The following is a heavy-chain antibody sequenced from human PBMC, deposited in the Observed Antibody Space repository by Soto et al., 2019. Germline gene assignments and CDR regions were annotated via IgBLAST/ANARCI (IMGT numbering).Heavy chain of an antibody. V-gene: IGHV4-30-4*01. CDR2: IYYSGST. J-gene: IGHJ5*02. CDR1: GGSISSGDYY. Sequence: PSETLSLTCTVSGGSISSGDYYWGWIRQPPGKGLEWIGYIYYSGSTYYNPSLKSRVTISVDTSKNQFSLKLSSVTAADTAVYYCARGIAGPRGGFDPWGQGTLVTVSS. D-gene: IGHD6-13*01. CDR3: ARGIAGPRGGFDP.